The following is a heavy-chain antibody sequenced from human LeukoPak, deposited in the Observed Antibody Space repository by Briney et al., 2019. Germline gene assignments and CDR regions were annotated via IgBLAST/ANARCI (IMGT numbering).Heavy chain of an antibody. D-gene: IGHD1-26*01. J-gene: IGHJ4*02. V-gene: IGHV3-9*03. CDR2: ISWNSGSI. Sequence: GGSLRLSCAASGFTFSNYWMTWVRQAPGKGLEWVSGISWNSGSIGYADSVKGRFTISRDNAKNSLYLQMNSLRAEDMALYYCAKGDRAWELNANFDYWGQGTLVTVSS. CDR1: GFTFSNYW. CDR3: AKGDRAWELNANFDY.